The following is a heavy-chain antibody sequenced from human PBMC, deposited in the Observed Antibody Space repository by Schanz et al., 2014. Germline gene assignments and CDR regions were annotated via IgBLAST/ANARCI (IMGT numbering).Heavy chain of an antibody. V-gene: IGHV3-30*18. J-gene: IGHJ1*01. CDR1: GFIFSTYG. CDR2: ISYDGNNK. CDR3: VNGDSILTGPAPVTYFQH. D-gene: IGHD3-9*01. Sequence: QVHLVESGGGVVQPGRSLRLSCTASGFIFSTYGMHWVRQAPGKGLEWVAVISYDGNNKYYRDSVKGRFTLSRDISKNTLFLQMNTLRAEDTAVYYCVNGDSILTGPAPVTYFQHWGQGTLVTVSS.